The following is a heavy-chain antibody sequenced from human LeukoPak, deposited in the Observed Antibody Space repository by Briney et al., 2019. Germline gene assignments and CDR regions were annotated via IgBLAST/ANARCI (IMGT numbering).Heavy chain of an antibody. CDR1: GYTFTGYY. V-gene: IGHV1-2*02. D-gene: IGHD6-6*01. CDR2: INPNSGGT. CDR3: ARDRGSSSSFWFHP. J-gene: IGHJ5*02. Sequence: ASVKVSCKASGYTFTGYYMHWVRQAPGQGLEWMGWINPNSGGTDYAQKFQGRVTMTRDTSISTAYMELSRLRSDDTAVSYCARDRGSSSSFWFHPWGQGTLVTVSS.